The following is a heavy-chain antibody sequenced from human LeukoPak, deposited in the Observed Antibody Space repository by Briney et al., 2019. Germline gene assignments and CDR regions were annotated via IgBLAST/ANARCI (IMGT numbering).Heavy chain of an antibody. J-gene: IGHJ4*02. V-gene: IGHV3-23*01. CDR3: ARGYYSSSRFDS. CDR2: ISGSGGST. D-gene: IGHD6-13*01. CDR1: GFTFSSYA. Sequence: GGSLRLSCAASGFTFSSYAMSWVRQAPGKGLEWVSAISGSGGSTYYADSVKGRFTISRDNSEKTLYLQMNSLRAEDTAVYYCARGYYSSSRFDSWGQGTLVTVSS.